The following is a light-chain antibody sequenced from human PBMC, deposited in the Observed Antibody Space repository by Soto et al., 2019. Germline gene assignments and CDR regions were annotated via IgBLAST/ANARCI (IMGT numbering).Light chain of an antibody. J-gene: IGLJ1*01. CDR2: DVS. V-gene: IGLV2-14*03. CDR3: SSYTGRSTLYV. CDR1: SSDVGGYNY. Sequence: QSVLTQPASVSGSPGQSITISCTGTSSDVGGYNYVSWYQHHPGKAPKLIIYDVSNRPSGVSHHFSGSKSGNTASLTISGLQVEDEADYYCSSYTGRSTLYVFGTGTQLTVL.